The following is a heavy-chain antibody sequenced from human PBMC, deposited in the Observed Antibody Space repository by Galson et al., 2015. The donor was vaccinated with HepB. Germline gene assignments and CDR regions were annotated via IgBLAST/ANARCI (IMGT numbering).Heavy chain of an antibody. CDR2: IIPIFGTA. V-gene: IGHV1-69*13. CDR1: GGTFSSYA. D-gene: IGHD1-26*01. CDR3: ASGPYSGRFLVY. Sequence: SVKVSCKASGGTFSSYAISWVRQAPGQGLEWMGGIIPIFGTANYAQKFQGRVTITADESTSTAYMELSSLRSEDTAVYYCASGPYSGRFLVYWGQGTLVTVSS. J-gene: IGHJ4*02.